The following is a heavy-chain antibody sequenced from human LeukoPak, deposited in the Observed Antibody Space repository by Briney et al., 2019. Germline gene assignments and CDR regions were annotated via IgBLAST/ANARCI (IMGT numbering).Heavy chain of an antibody. J-gene: IGHJ5*02. Sequence: SDPLSLTCSVSGGSIGSSSYYWGWIRQPPGKGLEWLGSIYYSGSTYYNPALQSRDTISVDTSTTRFSLKLSSVTAEDTAVYYCARQSFYNYDIFTGYYKQGLHWFDGWGQRTLVTVSS. CDR2: IYYSGST. CDR1: GGSIGSSSYY. D-gene: IGHD3-9*01. CDR3: ARQSFYNYDIFTGYYKQGLHWFDG. V-gene: IGHV4-39*01.